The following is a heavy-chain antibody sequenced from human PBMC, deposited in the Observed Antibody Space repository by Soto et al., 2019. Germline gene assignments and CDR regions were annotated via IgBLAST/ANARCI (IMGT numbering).Heavy chain of an antibody. D-gene: IGHD1-1*01. CDR1: GASISGFY. V-gene: IGHV4-4*07. CDR2: IYATGTT. CDR3: VRDGTKTLRDWFDP. J-gene: IGHJ5*02. Sequence: LSLTCTVSGASISGFYWSWIRKSAGKGLEWIGRIYATGTTDYNPSLKSRVMMSVDTSKKQFSLKLRSVTAADQAVYYCVRDGTKTLRDWFDPWGQGISVTVSS.